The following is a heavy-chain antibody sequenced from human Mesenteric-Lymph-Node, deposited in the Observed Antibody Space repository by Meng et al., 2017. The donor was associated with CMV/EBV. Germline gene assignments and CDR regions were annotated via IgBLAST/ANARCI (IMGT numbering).Heavy chain of an antibody. V-gene: IGHV4-30-4*08. J-gene: IGHJ4*02. D-gene: IGHD3-9*01. CDR1: GGSIRSADYY. Sequence: SETLSLTCTVSGGSIRSADYYWSWIRQPPGKGLEWIGYIYYSGSTYYNASLKSRVTISVDTSKNRFSLKLSSVTAADTAVYYCARIRLRYFEYWGQGTLVTVSS. CDR3: ARIRLRYFEY. CDR2: IYYSGST.